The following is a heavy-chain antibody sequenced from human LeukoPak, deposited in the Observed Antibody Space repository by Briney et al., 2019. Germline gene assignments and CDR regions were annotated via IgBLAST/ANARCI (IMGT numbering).Heavy chain of an antibody. J-gene: IGHJ6*03. Sequence: GGSLRLSCAASGFTFSSYWMSWVRQAPGKGLEWVANIKQDGSEKYYVDSVKGRFTISRDNAKNSLYLQMNSLRVEDTAVYYCARATHYYYMDVWGKGTTVTVSS. CDR2: IKQDGSEK. V-gene: IGHV3-7*01. CDR1: GFTFSSYW. CDR3: ARATHYYYMDV.